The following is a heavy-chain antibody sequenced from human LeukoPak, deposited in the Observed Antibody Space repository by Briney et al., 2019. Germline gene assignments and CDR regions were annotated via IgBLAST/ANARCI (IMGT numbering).Heavy chain of an antibody. CDR1: GGSFSGYY. CDR3: ARRNYYYDSSGYYYDDAFDI. CDR2: INHSGST. D-gene: IGHD3-22*01. J-gene: IGHJ3*02. Sequence: SETLSLTCAVYGGSFSGYYWSWIRQPPGKGLEWIGEINHSGSTNYNPSLKSRVTISVDTSKNQFSLKLSSVTAADTAVYYCARRNYYYDSSGYYYDDAFDIWGQGTMVTVSS. V-gene: IGHV4-34*01.